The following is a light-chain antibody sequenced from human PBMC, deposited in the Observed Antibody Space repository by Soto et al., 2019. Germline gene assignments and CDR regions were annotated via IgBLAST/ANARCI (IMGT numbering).Light chain of an antibody. Sequence: QSALTQPASVSGSPGQSITISCTGTGNDIGGHNSVCWYQQHPGKVPKLLIYEVTNRPSGVSYRFSGSKSGYTASLTISGLQAVDEADYYCSSYVTGNTVVFGGGTKLTVL. CDR3: SSYVTGNTVV. J-gene: IGLJ3*02. V-gene: IGLV2-14*03. CDR2: EVT. CDR1: GNDIGGHNS.